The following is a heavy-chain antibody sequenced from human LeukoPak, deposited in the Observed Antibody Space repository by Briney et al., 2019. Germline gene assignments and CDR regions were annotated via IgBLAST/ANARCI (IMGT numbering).Heavy chain of an antibody. CDR3: ARRGGYDY. CDR1: GFTFSDYY. D-gene: IGHD3-22*01. J-gene: IGHJ4*02. V-gene: IGHV4-4*07. CDR2: IYTSGST. Sequence: GSLRLSCAASGFTFSDYYMSWIRQPAGKGLEWIGRIYTSGSTYYNPSLKSRVTISVDTSKNQFSLKLSSVTAADTAVYYCARRGGYDYWGQGTLVTVSS.